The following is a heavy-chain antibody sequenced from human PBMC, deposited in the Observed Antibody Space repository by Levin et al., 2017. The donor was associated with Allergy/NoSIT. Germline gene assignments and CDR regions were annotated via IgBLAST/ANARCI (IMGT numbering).Heavy chain of an antibody. CDR3: AKVPYLYSSGVDL. CDR1: GFTFSSYG. Sequence: PGGSLRLSCAASGFTFSSYGMHWVRQAPGKGLEWVAVISYDGSNKYYADSVKGRFTISRDNSKNTLYLQMNSLRAEDTAVYYCAKVPYLYSSGVDLWGRGTLVTVSS. V-gene: IGHV3-30*18. J-gene: IGHJ2*01. CDR2: ISYDGSNK. D-gene: IGHD6-19*01.